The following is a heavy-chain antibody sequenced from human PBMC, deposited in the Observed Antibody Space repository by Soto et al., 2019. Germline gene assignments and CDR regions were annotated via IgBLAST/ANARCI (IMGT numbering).Heavy chain of an antibody. CDR1: GFTFGRYA. CDR3: ATIYDLWSRHHDSFDV. V-gene: IGHV3-23*01. CDR2: INGNGGDT. J-gene: IGHJ3*01. D-gene: IGHD3-3*01. Sequence: EVQLFESGGGLVQPGGSLRLSCAASGFTFGRYAMTWVRQAPGKGLEWVSGINGNGGDTYYADSVKGRFTISRDNPKNTVYLQMNSLRVEDTAVYYCATIYDLWSRHHDSFDVWGQGTLVIVSS.